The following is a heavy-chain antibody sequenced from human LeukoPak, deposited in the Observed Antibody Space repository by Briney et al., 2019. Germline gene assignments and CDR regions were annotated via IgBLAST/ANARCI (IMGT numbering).Heavy chain of an antibody. D-gene: IGHD3-10*01. CDR3: NYGSGSYYNDGDY. CDR2: ISGSGGST. Sequence: PRGSLRLSCAASGFTFSIYAMSWVRQAPGKGLEWVSAISGSGGSTYYADSVKGRFTISRDNSKNTLSLQMNSLRAEDTAVYYCNYGSGSYYNDGDYWGQGTLVTVSS. CDR1: GFTFSIYA. J-gene: IGHJ4*02. V-gene: IGHV3-23*01.